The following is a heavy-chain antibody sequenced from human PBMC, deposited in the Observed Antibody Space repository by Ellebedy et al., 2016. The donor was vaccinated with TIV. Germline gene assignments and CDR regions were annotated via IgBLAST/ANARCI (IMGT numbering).Heavy chain of an antibody. CDR3: TGWRSGDPT. CDR2: TRNKPNNYTT. V-gene: IGHV3-72*01. D-gene: IGHD4-17*01. Sequence: GESLKISCAVSGFILSDHDMEWVRQAPGKGLEWVGRTRNKPNNYTTEYAASVKGRFTISRDDSKNSLYLQMNSLKIEDTAVYYCTGWRSGDPTWGQGTLVTVSS. CDR1: GFILSDHD. J-gene: IGHJ5*02.